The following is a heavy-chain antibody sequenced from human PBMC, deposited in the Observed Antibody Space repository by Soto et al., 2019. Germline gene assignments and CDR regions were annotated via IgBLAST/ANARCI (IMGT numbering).Heavy chain of an antibody. J-gene: IGHJ4*02. V-gene: IGHV3-21*01. D-gene: IGHD6-13*01. CDR1: GFTFSSYS. Sequence: GGSLRLSCAASGFTFSSYSMNWVRQAPGKGLEWVSSISSSSSYIYYADSVKGRFTISRDNAKNSLYLQMNSLRAEDTAVYYCARVRYSSSWEFDYWGQGTLVTVSS. CDR3: ARVRYSSSWEFDY. CDR2: ISSSSSYI.